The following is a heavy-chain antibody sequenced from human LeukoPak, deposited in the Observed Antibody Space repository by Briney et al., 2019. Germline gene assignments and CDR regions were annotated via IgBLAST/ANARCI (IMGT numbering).Heavy chain of an antibody. Sequence: QSGGSLRLSCAASGFTFSSYAMSWVRQAPGKGLEWVPAISGSGGSTYYADSVKGRFTISRDNSKNTLYLQMNSLRAEDTAVYYCAKDLDPSSSWYSPYYYYGMDVWGQGTTVTVSS. V-gene: IGHV3-23*01. D-gene: IGHD6-13*01. CDR1: GFTFSSYA. J-gene: IGHJ6*02. CDR2: ISGSGGST. CDR3: AKDLDPSSSWYSPYYYYGMDV.